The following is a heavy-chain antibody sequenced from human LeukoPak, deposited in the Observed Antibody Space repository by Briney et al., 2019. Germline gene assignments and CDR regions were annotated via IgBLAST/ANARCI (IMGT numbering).Heavy chain of an antibody. J-gene: IGHJ4*02. CDR1: GNYW. Sequence: GGSLRLSCAASGNYWMHWVRQAPGEGLDWVGRIASKTDGGATDYAAPVKGRFTISRDDSKNTLNLQMNGLKTEDTAVYYCTTGIRGDWGQGTLVTVSS. V-gene: IGHV3-15*07. D-gene: IGHD3-10*01. CDR2: IASKTDGGAT. CDR3: TTGIRGD.